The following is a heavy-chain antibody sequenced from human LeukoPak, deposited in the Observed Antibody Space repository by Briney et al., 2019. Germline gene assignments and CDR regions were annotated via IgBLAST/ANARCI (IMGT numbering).Heavy chain of an antibody. D-gene: IGHD5-18*01. V-gene: IGHV3-20*04. J-gene: IGHJ4*02. Sequence: PGGSLRLSCAASGFTFDDYGMSWVRQAPGKGLEWVSGINWNGGSTGYADSVKGRFTISRDNAKNSLYLQMNSLRAEDTALYYCARAVDTAMVTPFDYWGQGTLVTVSS. CDR1: GFTFDDYG. CDR3: ARAVDTAMVTPFDY. CDR2: INWNGGST.